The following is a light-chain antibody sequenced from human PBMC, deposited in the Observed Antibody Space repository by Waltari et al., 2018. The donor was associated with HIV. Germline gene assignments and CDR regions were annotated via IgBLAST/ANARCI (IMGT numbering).Light chain of an antibody. J-gene: IGLJ3*02. V-gene: IGLV1-44*01. CDR1: SSNIGTNA. CDR2: KSN. Sequence: QSVLTQPPSASGTPGQRVPLSCSGSSSNIGTNAVTWYQQLPGTAPKLLIYKSNERSSGVPDRFSASKSGASASLAISGLQSEDEAVYYCAAWDDSLNEVFGGGTKLTVL. CDR3: AAWDDSLNEV.